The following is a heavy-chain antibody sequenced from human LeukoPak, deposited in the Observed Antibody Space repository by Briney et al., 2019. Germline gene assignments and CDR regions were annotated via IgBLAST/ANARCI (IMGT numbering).Heavy chain of an antibody. CDR1: GYSISSGYY. Sequence: PSETLSLTCAVSGYSISSGYYWGWIRQPPGKGLEGSGSIFHSGSTYYNPSLKSRVTISVDTSKNQFSLKLSSVTAADTAVYYCARDPVGDYGDYWGQGTLVTVSS. CDR3: ARDPVGDYGDY. CDR2: IFHSGST. J-gene: IGHJ4*02. D-gene: IGHD4-17*01. V-gene: IGHV4-38-2*02.